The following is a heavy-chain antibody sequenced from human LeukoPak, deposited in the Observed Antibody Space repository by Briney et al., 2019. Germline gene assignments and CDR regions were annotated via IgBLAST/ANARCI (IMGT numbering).Heavy chain of an antibody. Sequence: SETLSLTCTVSGDSISGYYWTWIRQPAGKGLEWIGHIYTSGSTNYNPSLKSRVTMSVDTSKNQFSLKLSSVTAADTAVYYCVRSALKVGWFDPWGQGILVTVSS. V-gene: IGHV4-4*07. D-gene: IGHD3-22*01. CDR3: VRSALKVGWFDP. CDR2: IYTSGST. J-gene: IGHJ5*02. CDR1: GDSISGYY.